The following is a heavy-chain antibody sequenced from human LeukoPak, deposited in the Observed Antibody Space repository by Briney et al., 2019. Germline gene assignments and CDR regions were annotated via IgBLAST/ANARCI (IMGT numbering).Heavy chain of an antibody. CDR3: ARDKGDYYDSSLGSYYYYGMDV. J-gene: IGHJ6*02. D-gene: IGHD3-22*01. Sequence: ASVKVSCKVSRYTLTELSMHWVRQAPGKGLEWMGGFDPEDGETIYAQKFQGRVTMTTDTSTSTAYMELRSLRSDDTAVYYCARDKGDYYDSSLGSYYYYGMDVWGQGTTVTVSS. V-gene: IGHV1-24*01. CDR1: RYTLTELS. CDR2: FDPEDGET.